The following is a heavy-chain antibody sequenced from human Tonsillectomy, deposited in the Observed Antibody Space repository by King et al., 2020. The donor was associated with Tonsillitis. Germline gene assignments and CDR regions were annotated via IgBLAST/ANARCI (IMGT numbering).Heavy chain of an antibody. CDR3: AKLEGYDGLTPLEY. CDR1: GFSFSSFA. V-gene: IGHV3-23*04. CDR2: ISGRTIST. D-gene: IGHD5-12*01. J-gene: IGHJ4*02. Sequence: VQLVESGGDLVQPGGSLRLSCAASGFSFSSFAMSWVRQAPGTGLEWVSVISGRTISTHYANSVKGRFTISRDNSKNTLYLHMNSLRVEDTAIYYCAKLEGYDGLTPLEYWGQGTLVTVSS.